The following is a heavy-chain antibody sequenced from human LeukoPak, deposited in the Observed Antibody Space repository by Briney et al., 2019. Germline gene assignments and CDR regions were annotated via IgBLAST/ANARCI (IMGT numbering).Heavy chain of an antibody. CDR2: IHAGGIPA. D-gene: IGHD1-26*01. CDR1: GFTFSAFA. J-gene: IGHJ6*03. Sequence: GGSLRLSCTVSGFTFSAFAMMWVRQAPGKGPELVSAIHAGGIPAFYAESVKGRFTISRDNSRNTLFLQMNSLTAEDTAVHYCARGRKYAHSGSDHDFYYYYYMDVWGKGTTVTVSS. V-gene: IGHV3-23*01. CDR3: ARGRKYAHSGSDHDFYYYYYMDV.